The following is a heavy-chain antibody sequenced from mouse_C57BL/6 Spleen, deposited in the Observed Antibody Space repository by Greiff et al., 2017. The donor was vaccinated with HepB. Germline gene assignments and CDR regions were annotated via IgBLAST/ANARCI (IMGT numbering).Heavy chain of an antibody. J-gene: IGHJ3*01. CDR3: TRPLTGTNY. CDR2: IDPETGGT. Sequence: QVQLQQSGAELVRPGASVTLSCKASGYTFTDYEMHWVKQTPVHGLEWIGAIDPETGGTAYNQKFMGKAILTADKSSSTAYMELRSLTSEDSAVYYCTRPLTGTNYWGQGTLVTVSA. V-gene: IGHV1-15*01. D-gene: IGHD4-1*01. CDR1: GYTFTDYE.